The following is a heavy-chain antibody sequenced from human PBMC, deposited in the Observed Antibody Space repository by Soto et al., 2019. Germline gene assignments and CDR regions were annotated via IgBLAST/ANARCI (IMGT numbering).Heavy chain of an antibody. Sequence: GGSLRLSCAASGFTFSGYGMSWVRQAPGKGLELVANIRGDVSVKYYVDSVKGRFTISRDNAKNSVYLQMNSLRDEDTAVYYCARDPGVSSIDLWGQGTLVTVSS. CDR2: IRGDVSVK. D-gene: IGHD6-13*01. J-gene: IGHJ5*02. CDR1: GFTFSGYG. V-gene: IGHV3-7*01. CDR3: ARDPGVSSIDL.